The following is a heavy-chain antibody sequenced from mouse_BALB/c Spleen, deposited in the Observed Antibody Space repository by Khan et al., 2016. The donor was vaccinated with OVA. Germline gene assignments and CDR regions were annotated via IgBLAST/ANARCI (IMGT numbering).Heavy chain of an antibody. V-gene: IGHV9-3-1*01. Sequence: QIQLVQSGPELKKPGETIKISCKASGYTFTNYGMNWVKQSPGKALKWMGWINTYTGEPTYADDFKGRFAFSLETSASTAYLQINNLKNEDTATYFCARPPYFSYTLDHWGQGTSVTVAS. CDR1: GYTFTNYG. J-gene: IGHJ4*01. D-gene: IGHD2-10*01. CDR2: INTYTGEP. CDR3: ARPPYFSYTLDH.